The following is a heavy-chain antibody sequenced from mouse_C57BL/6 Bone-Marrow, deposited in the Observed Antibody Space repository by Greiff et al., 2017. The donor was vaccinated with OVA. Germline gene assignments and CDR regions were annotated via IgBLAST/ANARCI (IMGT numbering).Heavy chain of an antibody. Sequence: EVQLVESGGGLVQSGRSLRLSCATSGFTFSDFYMEWVRQAPGKGLEWIAASRNKANDYTTEYSASVKGRFIVSRDTSQSILYLQMNALRAEDTAIYYCARDAVDLLGDYWGQGTSVTVSS. CDR1: GFTFSDFY. V-gene: IGHV7-1*01. CDR3: ARDAVDLLGDY. D-gene: IGHD2-1*01. CDR2: SRNKANDYTT. J-gene: IGHJ4*01.